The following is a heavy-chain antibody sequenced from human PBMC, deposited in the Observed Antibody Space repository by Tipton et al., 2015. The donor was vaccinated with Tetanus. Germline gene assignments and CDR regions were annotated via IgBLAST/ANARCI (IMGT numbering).Heavy chain of an antibody. CDR2: IYQTGST. J-gene: IGHJ5*02. V-gene: IGHV4-30-2*01. CDR3: ARSADNWFDP. CDR1: GALLTTGGYS. Sequence: TLSLTCNVTGALLTTGGYSWGWIRQPPGQGLEWMGYIYQTGSTYFNPSLTSRLTMSFKMSKNQFSLKLRSVTAADTAIYYCARSADNWFDPWGQGTLVTVSS.